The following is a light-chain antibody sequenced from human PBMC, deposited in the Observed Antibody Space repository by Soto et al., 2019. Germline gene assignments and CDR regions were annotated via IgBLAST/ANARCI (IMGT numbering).Light chain of an antibody. V-gene: IGKV3-11*01. CDR1: QSVSSY. Sequence: EFVLTQSLASLSLSPGDTASLSCRASQSVSSYSAWYQQKPGQAPRLLIYDTSNRATGIPARFSGSGSGTDLTLTISGLEPEDFAVYYCQQRYNWQYTFGLGTRLEIK. CDR2: DTS. J-gene: IGKJ2*01. CDR3: QQRYNWQYT.